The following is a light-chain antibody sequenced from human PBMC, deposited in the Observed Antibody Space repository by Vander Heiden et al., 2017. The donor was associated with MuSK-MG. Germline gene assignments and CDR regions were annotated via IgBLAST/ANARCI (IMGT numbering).Light chain of an antibody. J-gene: IGKJ2*01. CDR1: ESISYW. V-gene: IGKV1-5*03. CDR3: QQVDNYPYT. Sequence: DIQMTQSPSTLSASVGDRVTITCRASESISYWLAWYQQKPGKAPKLLIYKASSLESGVPSRFSGSGSGTEFTLTISSLQPDDFASYYCQQVDNYPYTFGQGTKLEIK. CDR2: KAS.